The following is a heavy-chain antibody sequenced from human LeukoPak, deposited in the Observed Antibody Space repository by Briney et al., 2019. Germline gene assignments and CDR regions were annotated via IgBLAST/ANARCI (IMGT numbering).Heavy chain of an antibody. Sequence: SETLSLTCAVYGGSFNGYYWSLIRQPPGKGLEWIGEIYHGGSTNYNPSLKSRVTISVDTSKNQFSLKLTSVTAADTAVYYCARIDSSGYSFDYWGQGTLVTVSS. CDR1: GGSFNGYY. CDR2: IYHGGST. CDR3: ARIDSSGYSFDY. V-gene: IGHV4-34*01. D-gene: IGHD3-22*01. J-gene: IGHJ4*02.